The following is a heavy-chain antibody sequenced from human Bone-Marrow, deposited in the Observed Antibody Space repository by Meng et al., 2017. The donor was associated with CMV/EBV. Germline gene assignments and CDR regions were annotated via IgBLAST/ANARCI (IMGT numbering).Heavy chain of an antibody. V-gene: IGHV1-2*02. D-gene: IGHD5-12*01. CDR3: AWPRGYSGYDPLDY. CDR2: INPNSGGT. Sequence: GESLKISCAASGLTFSDSTIHWVRQAPGQGLEWMGWINPNSGGTNYAQKFQGRVTMTRDTSISTAYMELSRLRSDDTAVYYCAWPRGYSGYDPLDYWGQGTLVTVSS. CDR1: GLTFSDST. J-gene: IGHJ4*02.